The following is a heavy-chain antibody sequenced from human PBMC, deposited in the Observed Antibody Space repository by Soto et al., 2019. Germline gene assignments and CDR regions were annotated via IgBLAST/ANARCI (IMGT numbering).Heavy chain of an antibody. J-gene: IGHJ4*02. D-gene: IGHD1-26*01. CDR1: GYTFTRYA. V-gene: IGHV1-3*01. CDR2: INAGSGST. CDR3: ARESGNSGTYDY. Sequence: ASVTVSCNTSGYTFTRYAMHWVRQAPGQRLEWMGWINAGSGSTIYSQKFQARVTITRDTSASTAYMELSSLRSEDTAVYFCARESGNSGTYDYWGQGTLVTVSS.